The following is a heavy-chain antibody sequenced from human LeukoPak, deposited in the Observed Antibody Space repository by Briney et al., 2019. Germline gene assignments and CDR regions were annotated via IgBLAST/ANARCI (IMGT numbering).Heavy chain of an antibody. CDR1: GGSISSSSYY. D-gene: IGHD1-14*01. V-gene: IGHV4-39*07. Sequence: SETLSLTCTVSGGSISSSSYYWGWIRQPPGKGLEWIGSTYYSGSTYYNPSLKSRVSISVDTSKNQFSLKLTSVTAADTAVYYCARAPEYGLYYFDYWGQGTLVTVSS. CDR2: TYYSGST. J-gene: IGHJ4*02. CDR3: ARAPEYGLYYFDY.